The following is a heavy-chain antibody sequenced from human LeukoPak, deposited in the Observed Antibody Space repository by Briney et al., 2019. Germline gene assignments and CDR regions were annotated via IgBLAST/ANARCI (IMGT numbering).Heavy chain of an antibody. CDR3: ARGRGSTRPGYYYYMDV. D-gene: IGHD2-2*01. V-gene: IGHV3-21*01. J-gene: IGHJ6*03. CDR1: GFTFSSYS. CDR2: ISSSSSYI. Sequence: GGSLRLSCAASGFTFSSYSMNWVRQAPGKGLEWVSSISSSSSYIYYADSVKGRFTISRDNAKNSLYLQMNSLRAEDTAAYYCARGRGSTRPGYYYYMDVWGKGTTVTVSS.